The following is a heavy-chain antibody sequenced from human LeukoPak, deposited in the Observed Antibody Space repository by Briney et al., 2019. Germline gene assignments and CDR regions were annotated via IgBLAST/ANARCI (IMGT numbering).Heavy chain of an antibody. Sequence: PSGTLSLTCAVSGGSISSSNWWSWVRQPPGKGLEWIGEIYHSGSTNYNPSLKSRVTISVDKSKNQFSLKLSSVTAADMAVYYCARRGYCSGGSCYKWFDPWGQGTLVTVSS. CDR3: ARRGYCSGGSCYKWFDP. CDR2: IYHSGST. D-gene: IGHD2-15*01. V-gene: IGHV4-4*02. CDR1: GGSISSSNW. J-gene: IGHJ5*02.